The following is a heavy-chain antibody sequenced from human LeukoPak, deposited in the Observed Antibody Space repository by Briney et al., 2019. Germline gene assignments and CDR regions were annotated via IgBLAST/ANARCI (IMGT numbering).Heavy chain of an antibody. Sequence: PGGSLRLSCAASGFAFSSYAMSWVRQAPGKGREGVSAISGSGGSTYYADSVKGRFTISRDNSKNTLYLQMNSLRAEDTAVYYCAKELGSYLQAGRDAFDIWGQGTMVTVSS. CDR2: ISGSGGST. V-gene: IGHV3-23*01. J-gene: IGHJ3*02. CDR3: AKELGSYLQAGRDAFDI. D-gene: IGHD1-26*01. CDR1: GFAFSSYA.